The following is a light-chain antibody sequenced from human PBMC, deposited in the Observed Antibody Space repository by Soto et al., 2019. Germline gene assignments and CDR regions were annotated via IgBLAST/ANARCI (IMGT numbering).Light chain of an antibody. CDR1: QDVSDF. J-gene: IGKJ4*01. CDR2: GGY. CDR3: QHCHDMPLT. Sequence: IHLTQSAAIVSASVGDRVTLTCRASQDVSDFLAWYQHAPGKAPNLLIYGGYTLETGVPSRFRGSGYGTDFTLTITSLQPGDIATYYCQHCHDMPLTFGGGTKVDIK. V-gene: IGKV1-33*01.